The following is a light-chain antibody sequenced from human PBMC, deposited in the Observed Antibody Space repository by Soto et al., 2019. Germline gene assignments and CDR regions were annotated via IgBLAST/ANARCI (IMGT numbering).Light chain of an antibody. Sequence: EIGLTQSPGTLSLSPGERATLSCRASQSVSSSYLAWYQQKPGQAPRLLIYGASSRATGIPDRCSGSGSGTDFTVTISRLEPEDVAVYDSQQDGSSPFGGGTKVEIK. V-gene: IGKV3-20*01. J-gene: IGKJ4*01. CDR1: QSVSSSY. CDR3: QQDGSSP. CDR2: GAS.